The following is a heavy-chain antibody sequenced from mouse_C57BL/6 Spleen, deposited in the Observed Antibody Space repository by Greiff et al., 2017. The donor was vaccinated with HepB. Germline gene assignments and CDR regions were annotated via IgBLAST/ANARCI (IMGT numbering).Heavy chain of an antibody. CDR3: ARGGGYGYAMDY. V-gene: IGHV1-50*01. J-gene: IGHJ4*01. CDR1: GYTFTSYW. D-gene: IGHD2-2*01. CDR2: IDPSDSYT. Sequence: VKLQQPGAELVKPGASVKLSCKASGYTFTSYWMQWVKQRPGQGLEWIGEIDPSDSYTNYNQKFKGKATLTVDTSSSTAYMQLSSLTSEDSAVYYCARGGGYGYAMDYWGQGTSVTVSS.